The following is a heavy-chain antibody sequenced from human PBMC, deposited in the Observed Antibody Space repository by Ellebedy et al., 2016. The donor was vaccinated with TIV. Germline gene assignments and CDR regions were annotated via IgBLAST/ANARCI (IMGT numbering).Heavy chain of an antibody. D-gene: IGHD6-25*01. CDR3: ARGRYPTSGWQTFFDY. V-gene: IGHV3-74*01. J-gene: IGHJ4*02. CDR2: INSDGSGT. Sequence: PGGSLRLSCAASGFTFSAYWMFWVRQVPGKGLVWVSRINSDGSGTSYADSVKGRFTISRDNAKNTVFMQVNSLRVEDTAVYYCARGRYPTSGWQTFFDYWGQGTLVTVSS. CDR1: GFTFSAYW.